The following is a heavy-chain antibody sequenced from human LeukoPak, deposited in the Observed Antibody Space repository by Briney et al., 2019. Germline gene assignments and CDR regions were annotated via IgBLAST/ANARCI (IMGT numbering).Heavy chain of an antibody. CDR2: IYYSGST. Sequence: SETLSLTCTVSGGSISSYYWSWIRQPPGKGLEWIGYIYYSGSTNYNPSLKSRLTISVDTSKNQFSLKLSSVTAADTAVYYCARVGSGSSARPNWFDPWGQGTLVTVSS. CDR3: ARVGSGSSARPNWFDP. V-gene: IGHV4-59*01. CDR1: GGSISSYY. J-gene: IGHJ5*02. D-gene: IGHD1-26*01.